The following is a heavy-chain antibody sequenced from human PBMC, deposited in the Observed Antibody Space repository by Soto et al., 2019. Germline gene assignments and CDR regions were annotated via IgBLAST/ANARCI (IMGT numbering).Heavy chain of an antibody. Sequence: GASVKVSCKASGYTFTSYYMHWVRQAPGQGLEWMGIINPSGGSTSYAQKFQGRVTMTRDTSTSTVYMELSSLRSEDTAVYYCARRGRGIGGYYYGMDVWGQGTTVTVSS. V-gene: IGHV1-46*01. CDR2: INPSGGST. J-gene: IGHJ6*02. CDR1: GYTFTSYY. CDR3: ARRGRGIGGYYYGMDV. D-gene: IGHD3-16*01.